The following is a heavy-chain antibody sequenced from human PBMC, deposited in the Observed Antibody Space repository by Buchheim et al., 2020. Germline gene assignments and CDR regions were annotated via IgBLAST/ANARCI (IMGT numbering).Heavy chain of an antibody. CDR3: ARNVRSGTGTTSLATGLDY. V-gene: IGHV4-34*01. CDR2: INHSGST. J-gene: IGHJ4*02. CDR1: GGSFSGYY. Sequence: QVQLQQWGAELLKPSETLSLTCAVYGGSFSGYYWSWIRQPPGKGLEWIGEINHSGSTNYNPSLKSRVTISVDTSKNQFSLKLSSVTAADTAVYYCARNVRSGTGTTSLATGLDYWGQGTL. D-gene: IGHD1/OR15-1a*01.